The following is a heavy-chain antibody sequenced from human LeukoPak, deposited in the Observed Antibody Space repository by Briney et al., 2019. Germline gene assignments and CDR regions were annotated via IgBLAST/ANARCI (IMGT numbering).Heavy chain of an antibody. CDR2: INDSGNT. D-gene: IGHD1-26*01. Sequence: SETLSLTCAVYGGSFSGYYWSWIRQPPGKGLEWIGEINDSGNTNYNPSLKSRVTISVDTSKNQFSLKLSSVTAADTAVYYCARLGGQVVGATTPLPGYWGQGTLVTVSS. CDR3: ARLGGQVVGATTPLPGY. CDR1: GGSFSGYY. V-gene: IGHV4-34*01. J-gene: IGHJ4*02.